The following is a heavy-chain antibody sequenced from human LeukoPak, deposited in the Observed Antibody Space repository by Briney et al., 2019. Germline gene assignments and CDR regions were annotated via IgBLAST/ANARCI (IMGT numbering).Heavy chain of an antibody. V-gene: IGHV4-59*08. CDR2: IHYSGST. J-gene: IGHJ5*02. Sequence: SETLSLTCTVSGGSISSYYWSWIRQPPGKGLEWIGYIHYSGSTNYNPSLKSRVTISVDTSKNQFSPKLSSVTAADTAVYYCARLDGSSWYWFDPWGQGTLVTVSS. CDR1: GGSISSYY. D-gene: IGHD6-13*01. CDR3: ARLDGSSWYWFDP.